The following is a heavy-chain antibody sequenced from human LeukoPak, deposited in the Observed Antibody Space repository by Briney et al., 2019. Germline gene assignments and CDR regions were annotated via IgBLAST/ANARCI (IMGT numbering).Heavy chain of an antibody. J-gene: IGHJ2*01. CDR2: IGTSTSYI. V-gene: IGHV3-21*04. D-gene: IGHD3-22*01. CDR1: GFTFSTYI. CDR3: ARVLLDYDSSGYPWYFDL. Sequence: PGGSLRLSCAASGFTFSTYIMNWVRQTPGKGLEWVSSIGTSTSYIYYADSVKGRFTISRDNAKNSLYLQMNSLRAEDTAVYYCARVLLDYDSSGYPWYFDLWGRGTLVTVSS.